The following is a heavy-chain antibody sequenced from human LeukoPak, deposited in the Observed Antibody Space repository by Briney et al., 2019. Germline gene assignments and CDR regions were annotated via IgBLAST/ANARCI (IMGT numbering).Heavy chain of an antibody. CDR1: GYTFTSYD. J-gene: IGHJ5*02. CDR3: ARGRSRITIFGVVMSDP. D-gene: IGHD3-3*01. V-gene: IGHV1-8*01. CDR2: MNPNSGNT. Sequence: GASVKVSCKASGYTFTSYDINWVRQATGQGLEWMGWMNPNSGNTGYAQKFQGRVTMTRNTSISTAYMELSSLRSEDTAVYYCARGRSRITIFGVVMSDPWGQGTLVTVSS.